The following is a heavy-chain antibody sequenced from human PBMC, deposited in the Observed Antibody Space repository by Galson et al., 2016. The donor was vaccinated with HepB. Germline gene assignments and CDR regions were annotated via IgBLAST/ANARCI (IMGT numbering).Heavy chain of an antibody. V-gene: IGHV1-24*01. J-gene: IGHJ1*01. D-gene: IGHD2/OR15-2a*01. CDR3: ATFPWAHQWDAYYFPF. CDR1: GYSLNELS. CDR2: FEEGET. Sequence: SVKVSCKASGYSLNELSIHWVRQSPGKGLEWMGGFEEGETVYAQNFQGRVTMTEDTAAETAYLELSSLKAEDTAIYFCATFPWAHQWDAYYFPFWGQGTLVTVSS.